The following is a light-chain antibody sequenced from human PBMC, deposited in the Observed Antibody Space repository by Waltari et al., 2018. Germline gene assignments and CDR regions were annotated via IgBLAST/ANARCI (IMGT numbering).Light chain of an antibody. CDR3: QTWGTGIWV. J-gene: IGLJ3*02. Sequence: QLVLTQSPSASASLGAAVKLTRTLRSGHTRNVLAWPQQQPEKGPRYLMKVNSDGSHSKGDGIPDRFSGSSSGAERYLTIASLQSDDEADYYCQTWGTGIWVFGGGTRLTVL. CDR2: VNSDGSH. V-gene: IGLV4-69*01. CDR1: SGHTRNV.